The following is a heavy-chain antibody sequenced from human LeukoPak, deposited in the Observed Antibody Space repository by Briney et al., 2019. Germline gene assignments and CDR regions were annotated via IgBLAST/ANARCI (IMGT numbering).Heavy chain of an antibody. CDR2: TNQDGSDK. CDR1: GFTFRSHW. V-gene: IGHV3-7*01. Sequence: GGSLRLSCAAAGFTFRSHWMSWIRQATGKGLEWVANTNQDGSDKQYVDSVKGRFTISRDNAKNSLYLQVDSLRAEDTGLYYCARDHVVDGLVFDYWGQGALVTVSS. CDR3: ARDHVVDGLVFDY. D-gene: IGHD2-15*01. J-gene: IGHJ4*02.